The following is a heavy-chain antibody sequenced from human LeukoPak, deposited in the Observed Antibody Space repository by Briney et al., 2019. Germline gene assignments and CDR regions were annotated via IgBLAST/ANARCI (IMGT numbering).Heavy chain of an antibody. Sequence: PGGSLRLSCVGSGFPFGSFGMNWVRQAPGKGLEWLSSMSSGGEFIYYAASVKGRFTISRDDARNSLFLHVSSLRAEDTAMYYCARDRGGREAIFTGYEHDYWGQGTLLIVSS. D-gene: IGHD5-12*01. J-gene: IGHJ4*02. V-gene: IGHV3-21*01. CDR3: ARDRGGREAIFTGYEHDY. CDR1: GFPFGSFG. CDR2: MSSGGEFI.